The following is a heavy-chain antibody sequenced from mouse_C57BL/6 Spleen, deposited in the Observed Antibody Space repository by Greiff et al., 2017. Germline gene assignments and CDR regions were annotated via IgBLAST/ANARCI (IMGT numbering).Heavy chain of an antibody. CDR1: GYAFSSSW. J-gene: IGHJ4*01. CDR3: ERKEYDYDGRVYDLDD. CDR2: IYPGDGDT. D-gene: IGHD2-4*01. Sequence: QVQLQQSGPELVKPGASVKISCKASGYAFSSSWMNWVKQRPGKGLEWIGRIYPGDGDTNYNGKFKGKATLTADKSSSTAYMQLSSLTSEDSAVYVCERKEYDYDGRVYDLDDWGKGTSVTVSS. V-gene: IGHV1-82*01.